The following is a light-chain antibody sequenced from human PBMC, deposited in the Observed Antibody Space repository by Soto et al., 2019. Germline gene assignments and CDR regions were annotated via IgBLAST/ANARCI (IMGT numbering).Light chain of an antibody. J-gene: IGKJ5*01. V-gene: IGKV3-20*01. CDR3: QQYGSSFT. CDR2: GAS. CDR1: QSVSGSY. Sequence: EIVLTQSPGTLSLSPGERATLSCRASQSVSGSYLAWNQQKPGQAPRLLIYGASTRAAGIPDRFSGSGSGTDFTLTISRLDPEDFAVYYCQQYGSSFTFGQGTRLEIK.